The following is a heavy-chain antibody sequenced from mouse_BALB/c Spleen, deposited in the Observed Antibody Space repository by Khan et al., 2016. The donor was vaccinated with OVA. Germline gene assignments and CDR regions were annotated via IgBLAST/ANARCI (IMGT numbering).Heavy chain of an antibody. Sequence: VQLQQSGPELVKPGASVKMSCKASGYTFTSYDMYWVKQKPGQGLEWIGYINPYNDYTKFNEKFKGKATLTSDKSSSTAYMELSSLTSADSAVYYGARVVLGLQTWFAYWGQGTLVTVSA. CDR1: GYTFTSYD. CDR2: INPYNDYT. CDR3: ARVVLGLQTWFAY. D-gene: IGHD3-1*01. J-gene: IGHJ3*01. V-gene: IGHV1S136*01.